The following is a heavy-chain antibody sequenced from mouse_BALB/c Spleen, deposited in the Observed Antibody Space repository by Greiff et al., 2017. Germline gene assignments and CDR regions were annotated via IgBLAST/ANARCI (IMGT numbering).Heavy chain of an antibody. Sequence: EVMLVESGPGLVKPSQSLSLTCTVTGYSITSDYAWNWIRQFPGNKLEWMGYISYSGSTSYNPSLKSRISITRDTSKNQFFLQLNSVTTEDTATYYCARSYDYDVNFAYWGQGTLVTVSA. CDR1: GYSITSDYA. V-gene: IGHV3-2*02. CDR2: ISYSGST. D-gene: IGHD2-4*01. J-gene: IGHJ3*01. CDR3: ARSYDYDVNFAY.